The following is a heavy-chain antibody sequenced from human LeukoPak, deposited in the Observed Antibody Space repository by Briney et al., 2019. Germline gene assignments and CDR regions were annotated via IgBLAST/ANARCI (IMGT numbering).Heavy chain of an antibody. J-gene: IGHJ4*02. V-gene: IGHV3-53*01. Sequence: GGSLRLSCVASGFAVGSNYMSWVRQAPGEGLEWVSLIYSGGAIRYADSVKGRFTISRDSSKNTLFLQMNDLTVEDTARYYCARRPGNWGQGILVTVSS. CDR3: ARRPGN. D-gene: IGHD1-14*01. CDR1: GFAVGSNY. CDR2: IYSGGAI.